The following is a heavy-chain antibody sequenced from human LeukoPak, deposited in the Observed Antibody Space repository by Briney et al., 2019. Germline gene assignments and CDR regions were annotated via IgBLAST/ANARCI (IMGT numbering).Heavy chain of an antibody. Sequence: SQTLSLTCALSGDIVSSNSAAWNWIRQSPSRGLEWLGRTYYRSKWYNDYAVSVKSRITINPDTSKNQFSLQLNSVTPEDTAVYYCASSIIVGASLGYWGQGTLVTVSS. CDR3: ASSIIVGASLGY. D-gene: IGHD1-26*01. CDR1: GDIVSSNSAA. CDR2: TYYRSKWYN. J-gene: IGHJ4*02. V-gene: IGHV6-1*01.